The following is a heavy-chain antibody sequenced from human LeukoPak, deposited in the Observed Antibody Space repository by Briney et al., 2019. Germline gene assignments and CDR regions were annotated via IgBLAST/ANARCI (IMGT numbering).Heavy chain of an antibody. J-gene: IGHJ4*02. V-gene: IGHV1-3*01. Sequence: ASVKVSFTASGYPFTSYAMHWVRQAPGQRLEWMGWINAGNGNTKYSQKFQGRVTITRDTSASTAYMELSSLRSEDTAVYYCARAERITMVRGQELDYWGQGTLVTVSS. D-gene: IGHD3-10*01. CDR3: ARAERITMVRGQELDY. CDR1: GYPFTSYA. CDR2: INAGNGNT.